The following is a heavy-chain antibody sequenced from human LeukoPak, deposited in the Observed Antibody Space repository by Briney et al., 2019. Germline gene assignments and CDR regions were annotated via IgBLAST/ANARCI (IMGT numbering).Heavy chain of an antibody. D-gene: IGHD3-9*01. CDR3: ARGPERYFDWLEYYFDY. CDR1: GFTFSSYW. CDR2: ISSSGSTI. J-gene: IGHJ4*02. Sequence: PGGSLRLSCAVSGFTFSSYWMTWVRQAPGKGLEWVSYISSSGSTIYYADSVKGRFTISRDNAKNSLYLQMNSLRAEDTAVYYCARGPERYFDWLEYYFDYWGQGTLVTVSS. V-gene: IGHV3-48*04.